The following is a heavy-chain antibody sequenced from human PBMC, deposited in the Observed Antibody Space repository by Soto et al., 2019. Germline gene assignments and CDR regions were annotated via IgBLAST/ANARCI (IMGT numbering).Heavy chain of an antibody. V-gene: IGHV2-26*01. D-gene: IGHD3-22*01. CDR2: IFSNAER. J-gene: IGHJ2*01. CDR3: ARLLYYYDSRGYYYNWYFDL. Sequence: QVTLKESGPALVKPTETLTLTCTVSGFSLSSATMGVSWIRQPPGKALEWLAHIFSNAERSYSTSLRSRLSISRDSSRGQVVLTMTNVDPVDTATYYCARLLYYYDSRGYYYNWYFDLWGRGTLVTVSS. CDR1: GFSLSSATMG.